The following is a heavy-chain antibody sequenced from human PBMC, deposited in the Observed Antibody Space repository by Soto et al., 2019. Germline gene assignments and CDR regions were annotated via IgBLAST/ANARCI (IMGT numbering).Heavy chain of an antibody. CDR1: GDSIIRGGYY. CDR3: ARDGAGASGLGWFDP. V-gene: IGHV4-31*03. Sequence: QVQLQESGPGLVKPSQTLSLTCTVSGDSIIRGGYYWNWLRQHPRKGLEWIGYIYHSGSTIYNTYLKSRVNSSVDMSTNRLTLELSNVTAADTAVYYCARDGAGASGLGWFDPWGQGILVTVSS. J-gene: IGHJ5*02. CDR2: IYHSGST. D-gene: IGHD3-10*01.